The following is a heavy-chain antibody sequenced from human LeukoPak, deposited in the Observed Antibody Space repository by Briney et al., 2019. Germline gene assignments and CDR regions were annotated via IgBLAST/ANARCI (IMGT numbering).Heavy chain of an antibody. D-gene: IGHD2-8*01. Sequence: SETLSLTCTVSGGSISSSDYYWGWIRQPPGKGLEWIGNIYYTGSTSYNSSLKSRVTISIDTSKNQFSLQLSSVTAADTAVYFCARENYCTNGVCLAFDPWGQGTLVTVSS. CDR3: ARENYCTNGVCLAFDP. V-gene: IGHV4-39*07. CDR1: GGSISSSDYY. J-gene: IGHJ5*02. CDR2: IYYTGST.